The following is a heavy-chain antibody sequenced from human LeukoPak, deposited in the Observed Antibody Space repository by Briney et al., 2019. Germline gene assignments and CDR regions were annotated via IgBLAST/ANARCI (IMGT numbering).Heavy chain of an antibody. CDR1: GGSISSYD. V-gene: IGHV4-59*08. J-gene: IGHJ4*02. D-gene: IGHD3-10*01. Sequence: NASETLSLTCTASGGSISSYDWSWIRQSPGKGLEWIGYIYYSGSTNYNPSLKSRVTISVDTSKNQFSLKLSSLTAADTAVYYCARLRKERFGELYFDYWGQGTLVTVSS. CDR2: IYYSGST. CDR3: ARLRKERFGELYFDY.